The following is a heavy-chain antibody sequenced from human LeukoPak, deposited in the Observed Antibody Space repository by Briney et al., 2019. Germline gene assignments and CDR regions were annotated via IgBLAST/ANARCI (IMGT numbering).Heavy chain of an antibody. Sequence: GRSLRLSCAASGFTFSNYGMHWVRHAPGKGLVWVSRINSDGSSTFYADSVKGRFTTSRDNAENTVYLQMNSLRADDTAVYYCARIPGGSGSQYDYWGQGTLVIVSS. V-gene: IGHV3-74*01. J-gene: IGHJ4*02. CDR1: GFTFSNYG. CDR3: ARIPGGSGSQYDY. CDR2: INSDGSST. D-gene: IGHD3-10*01.